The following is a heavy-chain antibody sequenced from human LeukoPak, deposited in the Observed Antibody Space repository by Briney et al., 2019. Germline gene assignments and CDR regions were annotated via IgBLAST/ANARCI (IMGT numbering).Heavy chain of an antibody. CDR2: INWNGGST. V-gene: IGHV3-20*04. J-gene: IGHJ4*02. Sequence: GGSLRLSCAASGFTFDDYGMSWVRQAPGKGLEWVSGINWNGGSTGYADSVKGRFTISRDNAKNTLYLQMNSLRAEDTALYYCARGTLKAAATDFDYWGQGTLVTVSS. CDR3: ARGTLKAAATDFDY. D-gene: IGHD6-13*01. CDR1: GFTFDDYG.